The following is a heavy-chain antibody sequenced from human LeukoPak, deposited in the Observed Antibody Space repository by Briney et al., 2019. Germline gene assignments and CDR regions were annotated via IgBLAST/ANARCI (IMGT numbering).Heavy chain of an antibody. V-gene: IGHV4-38-2*02. CDR2: IYYSGST. D-gene: IGHD1-26*01. CDR1: GYSISSGNY. J-gene: IGHJ4*02. CDR3: ARAIEVGAMTPFDY. Sequence: SETLSLTCTVSGYSISSGNYWGWIRQSPGKGLEWIGYIYYSGSTNYNPSLKSRVTISVDTSKNQFSLKLSSVTAADTAVYYCARAIEVGAMTPFDYWGQGTLVTVSS.